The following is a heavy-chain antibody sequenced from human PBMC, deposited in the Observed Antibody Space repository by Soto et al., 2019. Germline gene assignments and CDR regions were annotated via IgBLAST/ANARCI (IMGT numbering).Heavy chain of an antibody. J-gene: IGHJ5*02. Sequence: PSETLSLTCAVYGGSFSGYYWSWIRQPPGKGLEWIGEINHSGSTNYNPSLKSRVTISVDTSKNQFSLKLSSVTTADTAVYYCARGGLRYFDWLESDFDPWGQGTLVTVSS. CDR2: INHSGST. D-gene: IGHD3-9*01. CDR1: GGSFSGYY. V-gene: IGHV4-34*01. CDR3: ARGGLRYFDWLESDFDP.